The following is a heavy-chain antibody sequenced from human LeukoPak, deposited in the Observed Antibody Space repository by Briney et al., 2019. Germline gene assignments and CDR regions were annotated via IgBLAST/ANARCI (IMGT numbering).Heavy chain of an antibody. CDR3: ARDLYYYGSGSFQNDAFDI. D-gene: IGHD3-10*01. CDR2: ISSSGSTI. V-gene: IGHV3-48*03. CDR1: GFTFDDYA. Sequence: GGSLRLSCAASGFTFDDYAMHWVRQGPGKGLEWVSYISSSGSTIYYADSVKGRFTISRDNAKNSLYLQMNSLRAEDTAVYYCARDLYYYGSGSFQNDAFDIWGQGTMVTVSS. J-gene: IGHJ3*02.